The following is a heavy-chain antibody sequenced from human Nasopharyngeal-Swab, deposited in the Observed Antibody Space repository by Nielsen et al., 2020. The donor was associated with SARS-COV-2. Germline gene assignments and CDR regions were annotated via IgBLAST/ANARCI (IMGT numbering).Heavy chain of an antibody. V-gene: IGHV4-34*01. J-gene: IGHJ5*02. Sequence: SETLSLTCAVYGGSFSGYYWSWIRQPPGKGLEWIGEINHSGSTNYNPSLKSRVTISVDTSKNQFSLKLSSVTAADTAVYYCARDGYSSIYWFDPWGQGTLVTVSS. CDR3: ARDGYSSIYWFDP. CDR1: GGSFSGYY. CDR2: INHSGST. D-gene: IGHD6-13*01.